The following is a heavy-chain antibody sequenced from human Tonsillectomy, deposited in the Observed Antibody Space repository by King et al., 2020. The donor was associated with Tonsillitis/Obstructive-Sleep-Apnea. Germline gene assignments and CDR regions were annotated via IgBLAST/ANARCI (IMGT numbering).Heavy chain of an antibody. Sequence: VQLVESGGGLVQPGGSLRLSCAVSGFTFSSYWMTWVRQAPGKGLEWVANIKQDGSEKYYVDSVKGRFTNSRDNAKNSLYLQMNSLRAEDTAVYYCAAEKDIVGAFDIWGQGTMVTVSS. D-gene: IGHD2-15*01. V-gene: IGHV3-7*04. CDR2: IKQDGSEK. CDR3: AAEKDIVGAFDI. CDR1: GFTFSSYW. J-gene: IGHJ3*02.